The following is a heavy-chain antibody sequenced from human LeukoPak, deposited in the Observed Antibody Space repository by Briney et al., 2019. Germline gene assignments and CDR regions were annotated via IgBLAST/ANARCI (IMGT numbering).Heavy chain of an antibody. V-gene: IGHV4-59*01. J-gene: IGHJ3*02. CDR3: ARGRDDAFDI. CDR2: IDHTGST. Sequence: SETLSLTCTVSDDSITSYYWTWIRQPPGKGLEWIGYIDHTGSTNYNPSLNSRVTISRDTSKNHFSLELSSVTAADTAVYYCARGRDDAFDIWGQGTMVTVSS. CDR1: DDSITSYY.